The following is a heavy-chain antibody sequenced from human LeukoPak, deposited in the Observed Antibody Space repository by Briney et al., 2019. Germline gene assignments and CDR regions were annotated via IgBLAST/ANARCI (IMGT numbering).Heavy chain of an antibody. V-gene: IGHV4-59*01. CDR3: ARWEASRVAFDI. CDR1: GGPISSYY. J-gene: IGHJ3*02. D-gene: IGHD1-26*01. CDR2: IYYSGST. Sequence: SETLSLTCIVSGGPISSYYWSWIRQPAGKGLEWIGYIYYSGSTNYNPSLKSRVTISVDTSKNQFSLKLSSVTAADTAVYYCARWEASRVAFDIWGQGTLVTVSS.